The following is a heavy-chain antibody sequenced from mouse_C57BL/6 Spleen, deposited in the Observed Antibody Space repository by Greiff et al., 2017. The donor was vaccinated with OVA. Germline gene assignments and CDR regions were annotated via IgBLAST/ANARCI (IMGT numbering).Heavy chain of an antibody. CDR3: ARAYSNYPHYAMDY. CDR2: IDPEDGET. V-gene: IGHV14-2*01. Sequence: DVHLVESGAELVKPGASVKLSCTASGFNIKDYYMHWVKQRTEQGLEWIGRIDPEDGETKYAPKFQGKATITADTSSNTAYLQLSSLTSEDTAVYYCARAYSNYPHYAMDYWGQGTSVTVSA. CDR1: GFNIKDYY. J-gene: IGHJ4*01. D-gene: IGHD2-5*01.